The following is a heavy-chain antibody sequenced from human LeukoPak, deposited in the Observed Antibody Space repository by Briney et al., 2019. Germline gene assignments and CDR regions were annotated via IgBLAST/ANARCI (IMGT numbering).Heavy chain of an antibody. Sequence: SETLSLTCTVSGGSISSYYWSWIRQPPGKGLEWIGYIYYSGSTNYNPSLKSRVTISVDTNQFSLKLSSVTAADTAVYYCARDFSGYANFDYWGQGTLVTVSS. D-gene: IGHD5-12*01. CDR3: ARDFSGYANFDY. J-gene: IGHJ4*02. V-gene: IGHV4-59*12. CDR1: GGSISSYY. CDR2: IYYSGST.